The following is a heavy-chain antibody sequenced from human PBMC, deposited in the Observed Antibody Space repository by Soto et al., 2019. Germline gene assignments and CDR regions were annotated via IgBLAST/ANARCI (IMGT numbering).Heavy chain of an antibody. CDR3: ARDLTGNAYRRFDS. CDR1: GGSVNSGSHY. D-gene: IGHD1-1*01. V-gene: IGHV4-61*01. CDR2: IYYNGGT. J-gene: IGHJ4*02. Sequence: PSETLSLTCTVSGGSVNSGSHYWSWIRQSPGKGLEWIGYIYYNGGTNNNPSLKSRVTISVDKSKNQFSLRLSSVTAADTAVYYCARDLTGNAYRRFDSCGPGTLATVSS.